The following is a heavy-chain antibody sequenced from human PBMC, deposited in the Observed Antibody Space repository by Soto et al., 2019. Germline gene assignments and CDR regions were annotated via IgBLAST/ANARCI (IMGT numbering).Heavy chain of an antibody. Sequence: GGSLRLSCAASGFTFSDYYMSWIRQAPGKGLEWVSYINSRSSSTNYADSVKGRFNISRDNAKNLLYLQMSSLTVEDTAVYYCVKGRNWASGSDYRGQGTLVTVSS. D-gene: IGHD7-27*01. CDR3: VKGRNWASGSDY. V-gene: IGHV3-11*05. J-gene: IGHJ4*02. CDR1: GFTFSDYY. CDR2: INSRSSST.